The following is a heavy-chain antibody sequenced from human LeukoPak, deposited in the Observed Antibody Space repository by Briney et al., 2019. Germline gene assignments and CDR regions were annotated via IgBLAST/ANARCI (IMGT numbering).Heavy chain of an antibody. V-gene: IGHV3-20*01. CDR1: GFTFDDYG. D-gene: IGHD3-22*01. J-gene: IGHJ5*02. CDR2: INWNGGST. CDR3: ARVGYDSSGYYYGWFDP. Sequence: GGSLRLSCAASGFTFDDYGMSWVRQAPGKGLEWVSGINWNGGSTGYADSVKGRFTISRDNAKNSLYLQMNSLRAEDTALYHCARVGYDSSGYYYGWFDPWGQGTLVTVSS.